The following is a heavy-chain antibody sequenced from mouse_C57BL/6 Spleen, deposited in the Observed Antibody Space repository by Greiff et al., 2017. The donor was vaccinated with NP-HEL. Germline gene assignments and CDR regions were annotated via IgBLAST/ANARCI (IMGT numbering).Heavy chain of an antibody. D-gene: IGHD1-1*01. J-gene: IGHJ1*03. V-gene: IGHV1-69*01. CDR1: GYTFTSYW. CDR2: IDPSDSYT. Sequence: QVQLQQPGAELVMPGASVKLSCKASGYTFTSYWMHWVKQRPGQGLEWIGEIDPSDSYTNYNQKFKGKSTLTVDKSSSTAYMQLSSLTSEDSAVYYCARITTVKYFDVWGTGTTVTVSS. CDR3: ARITTVKYFDV.